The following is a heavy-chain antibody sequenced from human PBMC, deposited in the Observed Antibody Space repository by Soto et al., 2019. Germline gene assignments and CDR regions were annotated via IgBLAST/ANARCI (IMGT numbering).Heavy chain of an antibody. CDR3: ARGATVTHSDY. J-gene: IGHJ4*02. Sequence: QVLLQESGPGLVKPSETLSLTCTVSGVSVNSGSFYWTWIRQPPGKGLERIAFVSYSGTTKYNASLKSRVSISVDTSRSQISLKVSSVTAADTAVYYCARGATVTHSDYWGQGTLVTVSS. V-gene: IGHV4-61*01. D-gene: IGHD4-17*01. CDR1: GVSVNSGSFY. CDR2: VSYSGTT.